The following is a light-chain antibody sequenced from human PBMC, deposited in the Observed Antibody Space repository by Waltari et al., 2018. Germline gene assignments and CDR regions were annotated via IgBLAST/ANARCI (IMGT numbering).Light chain of an antibody. J-gene: IGKJ2*01. CDR3: QQYYSAPYT. CDR2: WAS. Sequence: DIVMTQSPDSLSVSLGERATINCKSSQSVLYTSNYHNYLAWYQQKPGQPPKLLLYWASTRESGVPDRFSGGGSGTDFTLSISTRQAEDVAVYYCQQYYSAPYTFGQGTRLEIK. CDR1: QSVLYTSNYHNY. V-gene: IGKV4-1*01.